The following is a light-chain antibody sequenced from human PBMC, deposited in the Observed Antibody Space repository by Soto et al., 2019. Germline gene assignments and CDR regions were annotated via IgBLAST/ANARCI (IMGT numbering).Light chain of an antibody. J-gene: IGLJ1*01. CDR1: SSDVGGYNY. CDR3: CSYAGTYSYV. V-gene: IGLV2-11*01. Sequence: QSALTQPRSVSGSPGQSVTISCTGTSSDVGGYNYVSWYQQHPGKAPKFMIYDVSTRPSGVPDRFSGSKSGNTASLTISGLQAEDEADYYCCSYAGTYSYVFGTGTKLTVL. CDR2: DVS.